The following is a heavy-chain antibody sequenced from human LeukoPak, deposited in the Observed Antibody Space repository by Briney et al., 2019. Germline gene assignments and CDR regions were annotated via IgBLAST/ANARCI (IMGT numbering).Heavy chain of an antibody. V-gene: IGHV3-11*01. CDR3: APEAAGFDT. J-gene: IGHJ5*02. Sequence: GGSLRLSCAASGFTFNDYYMSWIRQAPGKGLEWLSYINIGGTNTHYADSVKGRFTISRDNAKKSLYLEMNNLRAEDTAVYYWAPEAAGFDTWARESWSPSPQ. D-gene: IGHD2-2*01. CDR1: GFTFNDYY. CDR2: INIGGTNT.